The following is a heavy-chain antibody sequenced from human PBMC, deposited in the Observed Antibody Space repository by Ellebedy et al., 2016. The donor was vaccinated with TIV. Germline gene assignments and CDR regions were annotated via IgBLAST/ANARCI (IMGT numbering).Heavy chain of an antibody. V-gene: IGHV4-31*03. J-gene: IGHJ6*03. CDR1: GASISSGGFY. D-gene: IGHD3-10*01. CDR3: GRAPAPGTSSHYYFYYLDV. CDR2: IDNSGIT. Sequence: LRLXXSVSGASISSGGFYWSWIRQHPEKALEWIGYIDNSGITSYNPSLNGRVTIFVDTSENRFSLKLSSVTAADTAVYFCGRAPAPGTSSHYYFYYLDVWGEGTTVTVSS.